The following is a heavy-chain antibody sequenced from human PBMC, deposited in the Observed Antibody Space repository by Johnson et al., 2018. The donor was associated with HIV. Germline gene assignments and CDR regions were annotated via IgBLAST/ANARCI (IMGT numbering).Heavy chain of an antibody. CDR1: GFTFSSYW. Sequence: MQLVESGGGLVQPGDSLSLSCVASGFTFSSYWMNWVRQTPGKGLEWVANIKQDGSENYYVDSVKGRFTISRDNAKNSLYLQMNSLRAEDTAVYYCARAYTYGAFDIWGQGTTVTISS. CDR2: IKQDGSEN. CDR3: ARAYTYGAFDI. J-gene: IGHJ3*02. V-gene: IGHV3-7*02. D-gene: IGHD5-18*01.